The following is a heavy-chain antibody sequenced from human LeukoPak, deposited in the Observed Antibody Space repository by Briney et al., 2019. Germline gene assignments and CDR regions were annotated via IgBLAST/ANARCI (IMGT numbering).Heavy chain of an antibody. D-gene: IGHD1-26*01. Sequence: GGSLRLSCAASGFTFSSYAMHWVRQAPGKGLEWVAVISYDGSNKYYADSVKGRFTISRDNSKNTLYLQMNSLRAEDTAVYYCARAGVVGATGWFDPWGQGTLVTVSS. CDR1: GFTFSSYA. CDR2: ISYDGSNK. J-gene: IGHJ5*02. V-gene: IGHV3-30*01. CDR3: ARAGVVGATGWFDP.